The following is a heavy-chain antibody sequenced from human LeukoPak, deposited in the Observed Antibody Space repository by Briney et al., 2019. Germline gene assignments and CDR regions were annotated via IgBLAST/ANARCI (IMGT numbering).Heavy chain of an antibody. V-gene: IGHV3-23*01. D-gene: IGHD2-8*01. CDR2: FTGNDDRT. Sequence: PGGSLRLSCEVSGFTFSSYAMSWVRQAPGKGLEWVSGFTGNDDRTYYADSVKGRFTISRDNSKNTLFLQMNTLRAEDTAVYFCAKDSCTSAICYTDKFYFDSWGQGTLVTVSS. CDR1: GFTFSSYA. J-gene: IGHJ4*02. CDR3: AKDSCTSAICYTDKFYFDS.